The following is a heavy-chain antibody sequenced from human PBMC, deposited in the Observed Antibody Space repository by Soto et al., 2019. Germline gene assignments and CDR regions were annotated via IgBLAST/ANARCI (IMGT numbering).Heavy chain of an antibody. V-gene: IGHV3-48*01. Sequence: GGSLRLSCAASGFTFSSYSMNWVRQAPGKGLEWVSYISSSSSTIYYADSVKGRFTISRDNAKNSLYLQMNSLRAEDTAVYYCARDAVRWDSNYYYYMDVWGKGTTVTVSS. D-gene: IGHD1-26*01. CDR1: GFTFSSYS. CDR2: ISSSSSTI. J-gene: IGHJ6*03. CDR3: ARDAVRWDSNYYYYMDV.